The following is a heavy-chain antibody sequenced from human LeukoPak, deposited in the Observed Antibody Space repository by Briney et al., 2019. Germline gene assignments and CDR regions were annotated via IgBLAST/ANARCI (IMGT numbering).Heavy chain of an antibody. J-gene: IGHJ4*02. CDR1: GYTFTSNK. Sequence: ASVKVSCKASGYTFTSNKMHWVRQAPGQGLEWMGIVSPTDGSTSYAQKFQGRVTMTRDTSTSTVYMEVSSLRSEDTAVYYCGRDTTHWSLGDYWGQGTLVTVSS. CDR3: GRDTTHWSLGDY. CDR2: VSPTDGST. D-gene: IGHD1-26*01. V-gene: IGHV1-46*01.